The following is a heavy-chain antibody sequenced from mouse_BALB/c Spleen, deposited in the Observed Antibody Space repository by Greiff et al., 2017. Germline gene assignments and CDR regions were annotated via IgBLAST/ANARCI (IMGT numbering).Heavy chain of an antibody. CDR3: ASYGSYVGDYAMDY. V-gene: IGHV1S132*01. CDR1: GYTFTSYW. D-gene: IGHD2-1*01. Sequence: QVQLQQSGAELVKPGASVKLSCKTSGYTFTSYWIQWVKQRPGQGLGWIGEIFPGTGTTYYNEKFKGKATLTIDTSSSTAYMQLSSLTSEAFAVYFCASYGSYVGDYAMDYWGQGTSVTVSS. CDR2: IFPGTGTT. J-gene: IGHJ4*01.